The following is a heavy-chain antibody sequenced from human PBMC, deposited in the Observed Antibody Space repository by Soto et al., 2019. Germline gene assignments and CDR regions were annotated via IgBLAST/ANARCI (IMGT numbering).Heavy chain of an antibody. D-gene: IGHD3-10*01. J-gene: IGHJ4*02. Sequence: SETLSLTCAVYGGTFSSYYWSWIRQPPGKGLEWVGAVHYSGSANYRSSLQSRVTISVDTSQNQFSLRLRSVTAADTAVYYCARHRWGSGSYSGLLDFWGQGALVTVSS. CDR1: GGTFSSYY. CDR3: ARHRWGSGSYSGLLDF. V-gene: IGHV4-34*01. CDR2: VHYSGSA.